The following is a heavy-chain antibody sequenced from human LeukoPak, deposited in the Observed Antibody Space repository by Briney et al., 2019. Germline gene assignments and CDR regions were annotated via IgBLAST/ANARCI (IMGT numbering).Heavy chain of an antibody. CDR3: ARDRYGDGFAHFDY. D-gene: IGHD5-24*01. CDR1: GYTFTYYA. Sequence: GASVKVSCKASGYTFTYYAMHWVRQAPGQGLQWMGGITPGGGTNYPQKFQGRVAITWDTSITTAYMDLSRLTSDDTAVYYCARDRYGDGFAHFDYWGQGALVTVSS. CDR2: ITPGGGT. J-gene: IGHJ4*02. V-gene: IGHV1-2*02.